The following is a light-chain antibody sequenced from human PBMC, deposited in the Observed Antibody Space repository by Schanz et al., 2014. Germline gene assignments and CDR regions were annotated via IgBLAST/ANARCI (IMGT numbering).Light chain of an antibody. J-gene: IGLJ1*01. CDR3: SSYAGSHNDV. CDR2: EVS. V-gene: IGLV2-8*01. Sequence: QSALTQPPSASGSPGQSVTISCTGTSSDVGGYNQVSWYQQHPGKAPKLMIYEVSKRPSGVPDRFSGSKSGNTASLTVSGLQAEDEADYYCSSYAGSHNDVFGTGTKLTVL. CDR1: SSDVGGYNQ.